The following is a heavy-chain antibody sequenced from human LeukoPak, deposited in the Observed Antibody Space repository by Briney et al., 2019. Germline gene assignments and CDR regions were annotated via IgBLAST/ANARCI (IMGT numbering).Heavy chain of an antibody. CDR3: ARVAELYCSGGSCYLPYFDY. Sequence: SVKVCCKASGGTFSSYAISWVRQAPGQGLEWMGGIIPIFGTANYAQKFQGRVTITADESTSTAYMELSSLRSEDTAVYYCARVAELYCSGGSCYLPYFDYWGQGTLVTVSS. CDR2: IIPIFGTA. CDR1: GGTFSSYA. V-gene: IGHV1-69*01. J-gene: IGHJ4*02. D-gene: IGHD2-15*01.